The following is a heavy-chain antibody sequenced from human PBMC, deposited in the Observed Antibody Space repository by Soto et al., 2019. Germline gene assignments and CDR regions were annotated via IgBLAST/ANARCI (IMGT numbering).Heavy chain of an antibody. D-gene: IGHD1-1*01. CDR2: IFYSGGT. Sequence: SSETLSLTCTVYGGSFRGYYWSWIRQPPGKGLQWIGYIFYSGGTAYNPSLESRVTISLDMSKKQFFLKLNSMTAADTAVYYCARVQLVHKVIDYWGQGTLVTVSS. V-gene: IGHV4-59*01. J-gene: IGHJ4*02. CDR1: GGSFRGYY. CDR3: ARVQLVHKVIDY.